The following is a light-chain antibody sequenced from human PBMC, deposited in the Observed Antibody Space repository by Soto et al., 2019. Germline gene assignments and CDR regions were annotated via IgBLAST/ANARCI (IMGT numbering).Light chain of an antibody. Sequence: EIVVTQSPATLSVSPGERATLSCRASQSVGDNFAWYQQKPGQAPRLLIFATSTRATGVPARFSGSGSGTYFTLTISSLQSEDFAVYYCQQYGDWPLTFGGGAKVEIE. CDR3: QQYGDWPLT. V-gene: IGKV3-15*01. CDR2: ATS. CDR1: QSVGDN. J-gene: IGKJ4*01.